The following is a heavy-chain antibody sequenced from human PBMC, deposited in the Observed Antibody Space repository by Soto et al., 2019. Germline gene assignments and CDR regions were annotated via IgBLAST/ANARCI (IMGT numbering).Heavy chain of an antibody. CDR1: GFTFNSYS. J-gene: IGHJ4*02. CDR2: ISSSSNYI. Sequence: GGSLRLSCAASGFTFNSYSMNWVRQAPGKGLEWVSSISSSSNYIYYADSMKDRFTISRDNAKNSLYLQMNSLRAEDTGVYYCARDLVGATIWGQRTLVTVSS. V-gene: IGHV3-21*01. CDR3: ARDLVGATI. D-gene: IGHD1-26*01.